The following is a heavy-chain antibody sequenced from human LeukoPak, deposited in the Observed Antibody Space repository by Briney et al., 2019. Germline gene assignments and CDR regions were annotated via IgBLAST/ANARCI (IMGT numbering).Heavy chain of an antibody. J-gene: IGHJ3*02. V-gene: IGHV7-4-1*02. Sequence: GASVKVSCKASGYTFTNYGISWVRQAPGQGLEWMGWINTNTGNPTYAQGFTGRFVFSLDTSVSTAYLQISSLKAEDTAVYYCARDPAAVARYAFDIWGQGTMVTVSS. CDR3: ARDPAAVARYAFDI. CDR2: INTNTGNP. CDR1: GYTFTNYG. D-gene: IGHD6-19*01.